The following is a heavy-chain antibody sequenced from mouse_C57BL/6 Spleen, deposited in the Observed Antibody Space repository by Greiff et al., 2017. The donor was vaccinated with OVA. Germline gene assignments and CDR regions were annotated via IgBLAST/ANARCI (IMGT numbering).Heavy chain of an antibody. CDR3: ARRYGSVYAMDY. D-gene: IGHD1-1*01. Sequence: QVQLQQPGAELVRPGTSVKLSCKASGYTFTSYWMHWVKQRPGQGLEWIGVIDPSDSYTNYNQKFKGKATLTVDTSSSTAYMQLSSLTSEDSAVYYCARRYGSVYAMDYWGQGTSVTVSS. J-gene: IGHJ4*01. CDR2: IDPSDSYT. V-gene: IGHV1-59*01. CDR1: GYTFTSYW.